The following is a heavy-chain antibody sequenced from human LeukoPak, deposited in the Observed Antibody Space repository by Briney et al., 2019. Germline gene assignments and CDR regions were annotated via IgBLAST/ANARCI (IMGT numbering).Heavy chain of an antibody. D-gene: IGHD5-18*01. J-gene: IGHJ4*02. CDR1: GFTFSSYW. V-gene: IGHV3-74*01. Sequence: GGSLRLSCAASGFTFSSYWMHRVRQAPGKGLVWVSRINSDGSSTSYADSVKGRFTISRDNAKSTLYLQMNSLRAEDTAVYYCAIRGYSYDYYFDYWGQGTLVTVSS. CDR3: AIRGYSYDYYFDY. CDR2: INSDGSST.